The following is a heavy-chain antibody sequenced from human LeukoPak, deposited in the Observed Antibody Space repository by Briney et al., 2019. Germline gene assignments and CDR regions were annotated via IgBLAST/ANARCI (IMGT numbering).Heavy chain of an antibody. Sequence: SETLSLTCAVYGGSFSGYYWSWIRQPPGKGLEWIGEINHSGSTNYNPSLKSRVTISVDTSKNQFSLKLSSVTAADTAVYYCARDSEPAAYRLDYWGQGTLVTVSS. CDR2: INHSGST. V-gene: IGHV4-34*01. CDR1: GGSFSGYY. CDR3: ARDSEPAAYRLDY. D-gene: IGHD2-2*01. J-gene: IGHJ4*02.